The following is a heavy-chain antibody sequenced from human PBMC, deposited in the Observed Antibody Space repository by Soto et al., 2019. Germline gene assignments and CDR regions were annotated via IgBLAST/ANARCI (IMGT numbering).Heavy chain of an antibody. CDR2: ISAYNGNT. CDR1: GYTFTSYG. J-gene: IGHJ6*04. V-gene: IGHV1-18*01. CDR3: ARVPHIVVVTAIPTYYYYGRDV. D-gene: IGHD2-21*02. Sequence: GASVKVSWKASGYTFTSYGISWVRQAPGQGLEWMGWISAYNGNTNYAQKLQGRVTMTTDTSTSTAYMELRSLRSDDTAVYYCARVPHIVVVTAIPTYYYYGRDVWGKGTTVTAS.